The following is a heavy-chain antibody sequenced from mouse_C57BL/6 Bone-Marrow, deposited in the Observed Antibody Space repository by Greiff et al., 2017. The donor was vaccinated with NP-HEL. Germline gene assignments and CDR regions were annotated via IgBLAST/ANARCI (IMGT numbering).Heavy chain of an antibody. CDR1: CFNIKDDY. V-gene: IGHV14-4*01. CDR3: TTVVAHWYFDV. J-gene: IGHJ1*03. CDR2: IDPENGDT. D-gene: IGHD1-1*01. Sequence: VHVKQSGAELVRPGASVKLSCTASCFNIKDDYMHWVKQRPEQGLEWIGWIDPENGDTEYASKFQGKATITADTSSNTAYLQLSSLTSEDTAVYYCTTVVAHWYFDVWGTGTTVTVSS.